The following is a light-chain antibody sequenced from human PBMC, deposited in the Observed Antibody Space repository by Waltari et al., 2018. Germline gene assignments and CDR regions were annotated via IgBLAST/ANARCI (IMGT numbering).Light chain of an antibody. Sequence: QSVLTQPPSASGTPGQRVTMSCSGSASNIGNNLVNWYQQLPGKAPKLVIYRSDQRPSWVPDRFSASKSGTSASLASSGLQSEDEADYYCAAWDDSLGGRWVFGGGTKVTVL. V-gene: IGLV1-44*01. CDR3: AAWDDSLGGRWV. J-gene: IGLJ3*02. CDR2: RSD. CDR1: ASNIGNNL.